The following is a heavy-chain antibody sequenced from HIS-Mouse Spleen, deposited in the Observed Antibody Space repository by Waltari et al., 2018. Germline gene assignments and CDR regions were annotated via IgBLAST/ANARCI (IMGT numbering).Heavy chain of an antibody. Sequence: QVQLVESGGGLVKPGGSLRLSCAASGFTFSDYYMSWIRQAPGKGLEWVSYIRSSGSTIYYADSVKGRFTISRDNAKNSLYLQMNSLRAEDTAVYYCARKDIVVVPAAMGGAFDIWGQGTMVTVSS. CDR1: GFTFSDYY. J-gene: IGHJ3*02. CDR2: IRSSGSTI. D-gene: IGHD2-2*01. V-gene: IGHV3-11*01. CDR3: ARKDIVVVPAAMGGAFDI.